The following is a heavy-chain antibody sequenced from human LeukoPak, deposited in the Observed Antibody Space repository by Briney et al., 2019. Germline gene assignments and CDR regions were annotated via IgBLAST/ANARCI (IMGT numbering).Heavy chain of an antibody. CDR3: ARDFGDYGAQYFDY. V-gene: IGHV3-7*05. J-gene: IGHJ4*02. Sequence: RPGGSLRRSGAGSGFSLSSYWMSWARQAPGKGLEWVASINQDGSRKFYVDSVKGRFTISRDNAKNSLYLEMNSLRAEDTAVYYCARDFGDYGAQYFDYWGQGTLVTVSS. CDR1: GFSLSSYW. CDR2: INQDGSRK. D-gene: IGHD4-17*01.